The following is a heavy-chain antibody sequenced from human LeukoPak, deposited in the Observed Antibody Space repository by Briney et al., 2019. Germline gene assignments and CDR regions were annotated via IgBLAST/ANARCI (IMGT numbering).Heavy chain of an antibody. V-gene: IGHV4-39*01. CDR1: GGSVSSSSYH. D-gene: IGHD5-12*01. J-gene: IGHJ4*02. CDR3: ARHSGYINSGYDNYFDY. CDR2: IYYSGST. Sequence: SETLSLTCTVSGGSVSSSSYHWGWIRQPPGKGLEWIGSIYYSGSTYYNPSLKSRVTISVDTSKNQFSLNLSSVTAADTAVYYCARHSGYINSGYDNYFDYWGQGTLVTVSS.